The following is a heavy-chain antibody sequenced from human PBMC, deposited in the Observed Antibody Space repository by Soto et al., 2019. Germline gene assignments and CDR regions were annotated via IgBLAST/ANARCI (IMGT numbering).Heavy chain of an antibody. J-gene: IGHJ5*02. V-gene: IGHV4-59*01. D-gene: IGHD3-22*01. Sequence: PSETLSLTCTVSGASITTYYWSWIRQPPGKELEWIGYISYSGSTDYNPSLKSRVIISEDRSKNQIYLKLNSVTAADTAVYYCAREYYYDSSGIGFDPWGPGTLVTVSS. CDR3: AREYYYDSSGIGFDP. CDR1: GASITTYY. CDR2: ISYSGST.